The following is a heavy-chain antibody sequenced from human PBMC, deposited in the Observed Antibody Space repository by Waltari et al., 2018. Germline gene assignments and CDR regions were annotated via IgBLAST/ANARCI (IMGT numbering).Heavy chain of an antibody. CDR1: GFTVSSNH. D-gene: IGHD3-3*01. CDR3: ARGEWLLSPYGY. V-gene: IGHV3-53*01. J-gene: IGHJ4*02. CDR2: IYSGGST. Sequence: EVQLVESGGGLIQPGGSLSLSCAASGFTVSSNHLSWVRQAPGKGLEWVSVIYSGGSTYYADSVKGRFTISRDNSKNTLYLQMNSLRAEDTAVYYCARGEWLLSPYGYWDQGTLVTVSS.